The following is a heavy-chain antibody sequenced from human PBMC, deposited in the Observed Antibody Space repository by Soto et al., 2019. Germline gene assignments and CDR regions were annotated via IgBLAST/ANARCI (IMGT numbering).Heavy chain of an antibody. J-gene: IGHJ4*02. CDR2: LYWNDDK. V-gene: IGHV2-5*01. Sequence: QITLKESGPTLVKPTQTLALTCTFSGFSLSTDGVGVGWIRQPPGKALEWLSLLYWNDDKRYNPSLRSRLTIAKGASKTQVVLTMTDMDPVDTATYYCASLPIVYGPESYRFDFWGQGTLVTVAS. CDR1: GFSLSTDGVG. CDR3: ASLPIVYGPESYRFDF. D-gene: IGHD3-10*01.